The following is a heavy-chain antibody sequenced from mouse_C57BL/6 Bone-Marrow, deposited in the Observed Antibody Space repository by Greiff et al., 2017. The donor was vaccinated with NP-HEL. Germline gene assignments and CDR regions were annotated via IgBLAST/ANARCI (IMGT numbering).Heavy chain of an antibody. Sequence: VQLQQSGAELVRPGTSVKVSCKASGYAFTNYLIEWVNQRPGQGLEWIGVINPGSGGTNYNEKFKGKATLTADQSSSTAYMQLSSLTSEDSAVYCCARLRDWYFDVWGTGTTVTVSS. V-gene: IGHV1-54*01. J-gene: IGHJ1*03. CDR2: INPGSGGT. D-gene: IGHD2-12*01. CDR1: GYAFTNYL. CDR3: ARLRDWYFDV.